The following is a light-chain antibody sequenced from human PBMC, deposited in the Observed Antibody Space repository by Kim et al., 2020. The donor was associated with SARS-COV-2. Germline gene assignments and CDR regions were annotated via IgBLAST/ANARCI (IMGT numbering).Light chain of an antibody. CDR3: QQYGSSPWS. Sequence: SPGSRATLSFRASQSVSSSYLAWYQQKPGQAPRLLIYGASSRATGIADRFSGSGSGTDFTLTISRLEPEDFAVYYCQQYGSSPWSFGQGTKVDIK. V-gene: IGKV3-20*01. CDR1: QSVSSSY. CDR2: GAS. J-gene: IGKJ1*01.